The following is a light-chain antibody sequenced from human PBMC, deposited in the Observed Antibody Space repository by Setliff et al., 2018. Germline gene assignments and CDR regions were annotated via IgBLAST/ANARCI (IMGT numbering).Light chain of an antibody. Sequence: QSVLTQPPSVSGAPGQRVTISCTGSSXNIGAXXXXXXXXXXXXXAPKLLIXXXNNRPSGVPDQFSGSKSGTSASLAITGLQAEDEADYYCQSYDTSLRDAVFGGGTKVTVL. J-gene: IGLJ2*01. CDR3: QSYDTSLRDAV. CDR1: SXNIGAXXX. V-gene: IGLV1-40*01. CDR2: XXN.